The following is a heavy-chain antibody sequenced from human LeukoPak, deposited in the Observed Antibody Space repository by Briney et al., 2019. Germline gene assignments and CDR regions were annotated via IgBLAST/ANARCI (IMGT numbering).Heavy chain of an antibody. CDR3: AGRITMVRGAMDV. D-gene: IGHD3-10*01. CDR2: IRGNGVTT. V-gene: IGHV3-23*01. J-gene: IGHJ6*03. Sequence: GGSLRLSCAASGFTFSSYGMNWVRQAPGKGLEWVSGIRGNGVTTYYADSVKGRFTISRDNSKNTLYLQMNSLRAEDTAVYYCAGRITMVRGAMDVWGKGTTVTISS. CDR1: GFTFSSYG.